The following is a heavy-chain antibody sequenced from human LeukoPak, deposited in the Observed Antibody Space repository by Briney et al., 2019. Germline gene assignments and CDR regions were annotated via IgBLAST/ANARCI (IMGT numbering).Heavy chain of an antibody. Sequence: GESLQISCEGSGYLFTSYWIGWGRPLPGKGLGWMGIIYPGGSDTRYSPSFRGQVTISANKSISTAYLQWSSLKTSETAMYYCARQTQLLYNWFDRWGQGTLVTVSS. CDR2: IYPGGSDT. CDR1: GYLFTSYW. V-gene: IGHV5-51*01. CDR3: ARQTQLLYNWFDR. J-gene: IGHJ5*02. D-gene: IGHD5-18*01.